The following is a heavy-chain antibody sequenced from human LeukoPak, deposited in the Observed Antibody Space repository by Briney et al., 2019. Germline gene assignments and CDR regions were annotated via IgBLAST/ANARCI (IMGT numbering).Heavy chain of an antibody. CDR2: INPSSGST. CDR1: VYTFTSYF. D-gene: IGHD6-13*01. Sequence: GASVKVSCKASVYTFTSYFIHWVRQAPGQGLEWMGIINPSSGSTSYAQKFQDRLTMTRDTSTSTVYMDLSSLGSEDTAIYYCARAQGIAAPGARAFDYWGQRTLVTVSS. V-gene: IGHV1-46*01. J-gene: IGHJ4*02. CDR3: ARAQGIAAPGARAFDY.